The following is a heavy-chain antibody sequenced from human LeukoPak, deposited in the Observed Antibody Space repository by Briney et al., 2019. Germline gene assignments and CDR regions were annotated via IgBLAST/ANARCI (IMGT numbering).Heavy chain of an antibody. V-gene: IGHV3-74*01. CDR2: INSDGSST. D-gene: IGHD2-15*01. CDR1: GFTFSSYW. J-gene: IGHJ4*02. Sequence: GGSLRLSCAASGFTFSSYWMHWVRQAPGKGLVWVSRINSDGSSTSYADSVKGRFTISRDDAKNSLYLQMNSLRAEDTAMYYCVRDRGYCSGGICYALWDYWGQGTLVTVSS. CDR3: VRDRGYCSGGICYALWDY.